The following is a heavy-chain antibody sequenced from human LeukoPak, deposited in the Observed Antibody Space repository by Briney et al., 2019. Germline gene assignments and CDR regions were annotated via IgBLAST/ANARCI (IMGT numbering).Heavy chain of an antibody. J-gene: IGHJ4*02. Sequence: PGGSLRLSCAASGFTFSSHGMHWVRQAPGKGLEWVAVIANDGRDKKYADSVKGRFTISRDNSKNTLYLQMNSLRAEDTAVYYCAKDGRVAAAAYYFDSWGQGTLATVSS. D-gene: IGHD6-13*01. V-gene: IGHV3-30*18. CDR3: AKDGRVAAAAYYFDS. CDR1: GFTFSSHG. CDR2: IANDGRDK.